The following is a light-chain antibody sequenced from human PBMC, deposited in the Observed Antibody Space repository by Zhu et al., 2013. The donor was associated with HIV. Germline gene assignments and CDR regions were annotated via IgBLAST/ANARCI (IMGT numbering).Light chain of an antibody. CDR3: LQHNSYPLT. CDR1: QSISSY. CDR2: KAS. J-gene: IGKJ4*01. Sequence: DIQLTQSPSVLSASVGDRVTITCRASQSISSYLNWYQQNPGKAPNRLIYKASTLQSGVPSRFSGSGSGTEFTLTISSLQPEDFATYYCLQHNSYPLTFGGGTKVEIK. V-gene: IGKV1-17*01.